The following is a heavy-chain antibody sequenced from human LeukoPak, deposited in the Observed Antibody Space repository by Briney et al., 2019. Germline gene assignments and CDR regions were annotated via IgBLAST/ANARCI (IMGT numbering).Heavy chain of an antibody. V-gene: IGHV3-7*03. CDR2: IKQDGSEK. J-gene: IGHJ4*02. D-gene: IGHD6-19*01. CDR3: ARDRYSSGWYLGGTQSYFDY. Sequence: GGSLRLSCAASGFTFSNYWMSWVRQAPGKGLEWVANIKQDGSEKYNVDSVKGRFTISRDNAKNSLYLQMNSLRAEDTALYHCARDRYSSGWYLGGTQSYFDYWGQGTLVTVSS. CDR1: GFTFSNYW.